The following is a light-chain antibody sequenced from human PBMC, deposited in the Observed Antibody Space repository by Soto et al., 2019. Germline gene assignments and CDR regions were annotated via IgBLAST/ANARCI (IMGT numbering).Light chain of an antibody. Sequence: IQMTQSPSSLSASVVDRVTITCRASQSISSYLNWYQQKPGKAPKLLIYAASSLQSGVPSRFSGSGSGTDFTLTISSXQPEDFATYHCQQSYSTPRTFGQGTKVDIK. V-gene: IGKV1-39*01. CDR3: QQSYSTPRT. J-gene: IGKJ1*01. CDR2: AAS. CDR1: QSISSY.